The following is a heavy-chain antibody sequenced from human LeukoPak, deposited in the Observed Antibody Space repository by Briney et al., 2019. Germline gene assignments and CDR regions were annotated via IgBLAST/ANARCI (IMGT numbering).Heavy chain of an antibody. CDR3: ARDTGVAVSGLYDYYGLDV. CDR2: IWYDGSNK. D-gene: IGHD6-19*01. J-gene: IGHJ6*02. CDR1: GFTFSSYG. Sequence: GGSLRLSCAASGFTFSSYGMHWVRQAPGKGLEWVAVIWYDGSNKYYADSVKGRFTVSKDNAKNSLFLQMNSLRDEDAAVYYCARDTGVAVSGLYDYYGLDVWGQGTTVTVSS. V-gene: IGHV3-33*01.